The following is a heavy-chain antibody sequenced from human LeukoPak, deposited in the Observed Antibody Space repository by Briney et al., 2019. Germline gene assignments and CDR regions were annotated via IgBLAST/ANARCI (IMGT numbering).Heavy chain of an antibody. Sequence: AGTLSLTCTVSGGSISSSSYYWGWIRQPPGKGLEWIGSIYYSGSTYYNPSLKSRVTISVDTSKNQFSLKLSSVTAADTAVYYCARGHFWSGYFDYWGQGTLVTVSS. CDR3: ARGHFWSGYFDY. V-gene: IGHV4-39*01. J-gene: IGHJ4*02. CDR1: GGSISSSSYY. CDR2: IYYSGST. D-gene: IGHD3-3*01.